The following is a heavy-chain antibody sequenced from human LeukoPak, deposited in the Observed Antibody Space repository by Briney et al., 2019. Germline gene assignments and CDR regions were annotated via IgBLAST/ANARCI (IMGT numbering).Heavy chain of an antibody. CDR2: ISPYNGNT. Sequence: ASVKVSCKASGYTFTSYGISWVRQAPGQGLEWMGWISPYNGNTNYAQKVQGRVTMTTDTSTTTAYMELSRLRSDDTAVYYCARDMTAAAGTAFDPWGQGTLVTVSS. J-gene: IGHJ5*02. CDR1: GYTFTSYG. CDR3: ARDMTAAAGTAFDP. V-gene: IGHV1-18*01. D-gene: IGHD6-13*01.